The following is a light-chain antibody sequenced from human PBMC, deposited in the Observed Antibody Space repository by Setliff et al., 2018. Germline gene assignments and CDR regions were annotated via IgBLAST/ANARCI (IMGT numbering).Light chain of an antibody. CDR1: SDINVGTYK. J-gene: IGLJ2*01. CDR3: LIWHSSAVV. Sequence: QPVLTQPASLSASPGASASLTCTLRSDINVGTYKIYWYQQKPGSRPQFLLKYKSDSDMQQGSGVPSRFSGSKDASANAGILLISGLQSEDEADYYCLIWHSSAVVFGGGTKGTVL. V-gene: IGLV5-45*01. CDR2: YKSDSDM.